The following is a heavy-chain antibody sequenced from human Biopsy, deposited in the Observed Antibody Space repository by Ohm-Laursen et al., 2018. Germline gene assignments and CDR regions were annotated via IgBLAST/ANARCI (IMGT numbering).Heavy chain of an antibody. V-gene: IGHV3-21*01. D-gene: IGHD6-6*01. Sequence: GSLRLSCAASGFTFSSFSMNWVRQAPGKGLEWISYINEVSSHIYDADSVKGRITVARDNAKNSLYLQLNSLRVEDTAVHYCARDSSRRAREGGMDVWGQGTTVTVSS. CDR3: ARDSSRRAREGGMDV. CDR1: GFTFSSFS. CDR2: INEVSSHI. J-gene: IGHJ6*02.